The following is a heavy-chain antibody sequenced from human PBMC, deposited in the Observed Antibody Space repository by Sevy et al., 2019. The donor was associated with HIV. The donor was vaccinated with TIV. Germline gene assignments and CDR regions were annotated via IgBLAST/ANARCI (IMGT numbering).Heavy chain of an antibody. CDR1: GGTISSSSYR. J-gene: IGHJ4*02. D-gene: IGHD3-10*01. CDR2: IYHTGAA. V-gene: IGHV4-39*01. CDR3: ARWYGNNFDY. Sequence: SETLSLTCTVSGGTISSSSYRWGWIRQPPGKGLEWVGSIYHTGAADDNPSLKRRVTMSVDTSKNQFSLQVGSVTAADTAVYYYARWYGNNFDYWGQGALVTVSS.